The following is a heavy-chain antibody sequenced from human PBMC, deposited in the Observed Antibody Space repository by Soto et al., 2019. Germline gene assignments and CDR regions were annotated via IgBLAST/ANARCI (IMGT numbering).Heavy chain of an antibody. CDR3: ARQLYTVVTPQDY. V-gene: IGHV3-48*02. D-gene: IGHD2-21*02. J-gene: IGHJ4*02. Sequence: PRLSCAASGFTFSNFRMNWIRQAPGKGLEWVSHIDGSGTAMSYVDSVKGRFTISRDNAKNSLYLEMTSLRDEDTAVYYCARQLYTVVTPQDYWGRGTLVTVSS. CDR1: GFTFSNFR. CDR2: IDGSGTAM.